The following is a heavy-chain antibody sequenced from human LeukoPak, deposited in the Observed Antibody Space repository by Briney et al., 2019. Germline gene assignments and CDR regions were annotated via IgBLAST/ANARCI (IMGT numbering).Heavy chain of an antibody. V-gene: IGHV3-48*03. CDR1: GFTXXSYE. D-gene: IGHD6-13*01. J-gene: IGHJ6*03. Sequence: ASGFTXXSYEMNWVRQAPGKGLEWVSYISSSGSTIYYADSVKGRFTISRDNAKNSLYLQMNSLRAEDTAVYYCARAVSSSWYYYYMDVWGKGTTVTVSS. CDR3: ARAVSSSWYYYYMDV. CDR2: ISSSGSTI.